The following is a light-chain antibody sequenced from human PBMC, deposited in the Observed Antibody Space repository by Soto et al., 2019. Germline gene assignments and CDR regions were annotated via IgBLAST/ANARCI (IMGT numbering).Light chain of an antibody. Sequence: LPQSPGTLSLSPGGRATLSCRASQSVSRRLAWYQQRPGQSPRLLISGASMRASGVPVRFIGSGSGTDFTLTITRLEPEDFAVYYCQQYGGSPITFGLGTRLEIK. CDR2: GAS. CDR1: QSVSRR. CDR3: QQYGGSPIT. V-gene: IGKV3-20*01. J-gene: IGKJ5*01.